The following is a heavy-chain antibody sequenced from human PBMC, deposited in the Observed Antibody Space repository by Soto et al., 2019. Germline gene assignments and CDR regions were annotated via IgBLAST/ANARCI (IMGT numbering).Heavy chain of an antibody. J-gene: IGHJ6*02. CDR3: AKVTKRAAAGRYEYYKYGMDV. Sequence: PGGSLRLSCAAAGFAFSTYAMTWVRQAPGKGLEWVSVISGSGGSSYYAASVKCRFTISRDNSKNTLFLQMNGLRAEDTAVYYCAKVTKRAAAGRYEYYKYGMDVWGQGTTVTVSS. CDR1: GFAFSTYA. D-gene: IGHD6-13*01. CDR2: ISGSGGSS. V-gene: IGHV3-23*01.